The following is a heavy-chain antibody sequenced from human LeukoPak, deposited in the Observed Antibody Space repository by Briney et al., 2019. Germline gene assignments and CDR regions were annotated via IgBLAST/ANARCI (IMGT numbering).Heavy chain of an antibody. CDR3: ARGYCSGGSCYSPGWWFDP. V-gene: IGHV5-51*01. CDR1: GYSFTSYW. J-gene: IGHJ5*02. CDR2: IYPGDSDT. D-gene: IGHD2-15*01. Sequence: GESLKISCKGSGYSFTSYWIGWVRQMPGKGLEWMGIIYPGDSDTRYSPSFQGQVTISADKSISTAYLQWSSLEASDTAMYYCARGYCSGGSCYSPGWWFDPWGQGTLVTVSS.